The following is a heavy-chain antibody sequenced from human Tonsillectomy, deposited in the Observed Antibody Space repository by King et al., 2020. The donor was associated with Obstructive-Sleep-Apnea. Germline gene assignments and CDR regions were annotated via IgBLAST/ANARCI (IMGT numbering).Heavy chain of an antibody. CDR3: ARDHNYDSSGFCDAFDI. CDR2: MSSSGSTI. V-gene: IGHV3-11*01. D-gene: IGHD3-22*01. J-gene: IGHJ3*02. CDR1: GFTFSDYY. Sequence: VQLVESGGGLVKPGGSLRLSCAASGFTFSDYYMSWIRQDPGKGLEWVSYMSSSGSTIDYADYVKGRFTISRDNAKNSLYLHMNSLRAEDTAVYYCARDHNYDSSGFCDAFDIWGQGTMVTVSS.